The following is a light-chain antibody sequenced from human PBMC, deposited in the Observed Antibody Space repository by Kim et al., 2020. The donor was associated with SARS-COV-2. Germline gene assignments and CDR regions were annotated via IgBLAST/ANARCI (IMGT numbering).Light chain of an antibody. J-gene: IGKJ2*01. CDR3: QQHYSTPYT. V-gene: IGKV4-1*01. CDR2: WAS. Sequence: ATINCKSSQSVLYSSNNQNYLAWYQQKPGQPPKLLIYWASTREYGVPDRFSGSGSGTDFILTISSLQAEDVAVYYCQQHYSTPYTFGQGTKLEI. CDR1: QSVLYSSNNQNY.